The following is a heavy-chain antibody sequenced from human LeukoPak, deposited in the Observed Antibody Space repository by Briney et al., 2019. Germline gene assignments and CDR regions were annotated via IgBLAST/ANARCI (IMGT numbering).Heavy chain of an antibody. CDR1: GFTFSSYW. J-gene: IGHJ4*02. CDR3: ARDRGGDFWSGYYTGHFDY. Sequence: GGTLRLSCAASGFTFSSYWMSWVRQAPGKGLEWVATIKQDGSEKYYVDSVKGRFTISRDNAKNSLYLQMNSLRAEDTAVYYCARDRGGDFWSGYYTGHFDYWGQGTLVTVSS. D-gene: IGHD3-3*01. CDR2: IKQDGSEK. V-gene: IGHV3-7*01.